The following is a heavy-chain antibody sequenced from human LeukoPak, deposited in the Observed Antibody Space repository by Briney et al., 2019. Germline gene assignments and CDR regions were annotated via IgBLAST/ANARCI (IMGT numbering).Heavy chain of an antibody. CDR1: GYSISSGYY. Sequence: SETLSLTCTVSGYSISSGYYWGWIRQPPGKGLEWIGRIYSSGSTNYNPSLKSRVTISVDKSKNQFSLKMSSVTAADTAVYYCARNPPTIFGHFDLWGRGTLVTVSS. V-gene: IGHV4-38-2*02. CDR3: ARNPPTIFGHFDL. J-gene: IGHJ2*01. CDR2: IYSSGST. D-gene: IGHD3-9*01.